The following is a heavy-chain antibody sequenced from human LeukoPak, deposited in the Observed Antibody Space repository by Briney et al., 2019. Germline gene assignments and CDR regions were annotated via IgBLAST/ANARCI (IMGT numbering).Heavy chain of an antibody. D-gene: IGHD2-2*01. CDR1: GFTFSSYA. V-gene: IGHV3-30*01. J-gene: IGHJ3*02. CDR3: ARDSFRPSIVVVPAALDSDAFDI. Sequence: PGRSLRLSCAASGFTFSSYAMHWVRQAPGKGLEWMAVISYDGSNKYYADSVKGRFTISRDNSKNTLYLQMNSLRAEDTAVYYCARDSFRPSIVVVPAALDSDAFDIWGQGTMVTVSS. CDR2: ISYDGSNK.